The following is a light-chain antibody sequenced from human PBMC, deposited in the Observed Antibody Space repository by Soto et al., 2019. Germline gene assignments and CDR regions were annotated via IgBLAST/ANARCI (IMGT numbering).Light chain of an antibody. CDR3: SSYTSSSTLV. CDR1: SSDVGGYKY. Sequence: QSALPQPASVSGSPGQSITISCTGTSSDVGGYKYVSWYQQHPGKAPKLMIYDVNNRPSGVSNRFSGSKSGNTASLTISGLQAEDEADYYCSSYTSSSTLVFGGGTKLTVL. V-gene: IGLV2-14*01. CDR2: DVN. J-gene: IGLJ2*01.